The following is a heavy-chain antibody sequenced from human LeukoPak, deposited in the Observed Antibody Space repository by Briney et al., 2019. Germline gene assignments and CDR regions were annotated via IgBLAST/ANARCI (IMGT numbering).Heavy chain of an antibody. V-gene: IGHV1-69*06. Sequence: GASVKVSCKASGGTFSSYAISWVRQAPGQGLEWMGGIIPIFGTANYAQKFQGRVTITADKSTSTAYMELSSLRSEDTAVYYCARGLTIFGVVINYMDVWGKGTTVTVSS. J-gene: IGHJ6*03. D-gene: IGHD3-3*01. CDR2: IIPIFGTA. CDR1: GGTFSSYA. CDR3: ARGLTIFGVVINYMDV.